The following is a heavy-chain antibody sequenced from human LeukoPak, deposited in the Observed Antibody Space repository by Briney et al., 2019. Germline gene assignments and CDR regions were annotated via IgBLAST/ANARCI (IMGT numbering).Heavy chain of an antibody. Sequence: SETLSLTCAVYGGSFSAYYWSWVRQPPGKGLEWIGEINHSGSTNYNPSLKSRVTMSVDTSKNQFSLKLSSVTAADTAVYYCARSVWSRAFDIWGQGTMVTVSS. V-gene: IGHV4-34*01. CDR2: INHSGST. CDR3: ARSVWSRAFDI. D-gene: IGHD3-3*01. J-gene: IGHJ3*02. CDR1: GGSFSAYY.